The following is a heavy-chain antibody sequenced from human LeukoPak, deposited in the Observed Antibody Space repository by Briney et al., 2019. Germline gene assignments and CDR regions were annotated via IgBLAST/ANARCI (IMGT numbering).Heavy chain of an antibody. CDR2: IVVGSGNT. CDR1: GFTFTSSA. Sequence: SVKVSCKASGFTFTSSAMQWVRQARGQRLEWIGWIVVGSGNTNYAQKFQERVTITRDMSTSTAYMELSSLRSEDTAVYYCARDCSGGSCYRTDAFDIWGQGTMVTVSS. CDR3: ARDCSGGSCYRTDAFDI. J-gene: IGHJ3*02. D-gene: IGHD2-15*01. V-gene: IGHV1-58*02.